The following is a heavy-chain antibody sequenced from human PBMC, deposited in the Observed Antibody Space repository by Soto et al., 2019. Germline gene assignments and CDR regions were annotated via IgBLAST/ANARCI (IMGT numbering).Heavy chain of an antibody. CDR1: GVSINSNYF. V-gene: IGHV4-39*01. CDR3: ACIFPGGYSYSFYYCGMNV. D-gene: IGHD5-18*01. CDR2: IYFGGNT. J-gene: IGHJ6*04. Sequence: PSETLSLTCAVSGVSINSNYFWGWIRQTPGRGLEWVGSIYFGGNTYYNPSLKSRVTISVDTSKNQFSLKLTSVTAADPAVYYCACIFPGGYSYSFYYCGMNVWGTGTRVTVCS.